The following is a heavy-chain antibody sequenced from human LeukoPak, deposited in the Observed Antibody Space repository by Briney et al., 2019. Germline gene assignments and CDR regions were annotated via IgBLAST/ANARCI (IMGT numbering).Heavy chain of an antibody. V-gene: IGHV1-69*01. CDR1: GGIFSSYV. Sequence: SVKVSCKASGGIFSSYVISWVRQAPGQGLEWVGGIIPMFGTANYAQKFQDRVTITADQSTSTDYMELSSLRSEDTAVYYCASLNYYDTSGYFDYWGQGTLVTVSS. J-gene: IGHJ4*02. CDR2: IIPMFGTA. D-gene: IGHD3-22*01. CDR3: ASLNYYDTSGYFDY.